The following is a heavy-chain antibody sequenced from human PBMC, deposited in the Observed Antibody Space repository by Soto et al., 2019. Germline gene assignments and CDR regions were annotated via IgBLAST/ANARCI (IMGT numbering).Heavy chain of an antibody. D-gene: IGHD1-7*01. CDR1: GFTFSPYA. CDR2: ISSSGDNT. CDR3: AKDPNGNYVGAFDI. V-gene: IGHV3-23*01. Sequence: GSLRLSCVASGFTFSPYAMSCVRQAPGKGLEWVSGISSSGDNTYYADSVKGRFTISRDNSKNMLYLQMSSLRADDTALYYCAKDPNGNYVGAFDIRGQGTMVTVSS. J-gene: IGHJ3*02.